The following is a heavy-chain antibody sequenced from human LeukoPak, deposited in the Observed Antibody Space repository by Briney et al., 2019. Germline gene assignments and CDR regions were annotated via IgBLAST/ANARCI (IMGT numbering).Heavy chain of an antibody. V-gene: IGHV3-21*01. Sequence: TGGSLRLSCAASGFTFSSYSMNWVRQAPGKGLEWVSSINSSSSYIYYADSVKGRFTISRDNAKNSLYLQMNSLRAEDTAVYYCARETPRRGETRDGYRWGQGTLVTVSS. D-gene: IGHD5-24*01. CDR1: GFTFSSYS. CDR2: INSSSSYI. J-gene: IGHJ4*02. CDR3: ARETPRRGETRDGYR.